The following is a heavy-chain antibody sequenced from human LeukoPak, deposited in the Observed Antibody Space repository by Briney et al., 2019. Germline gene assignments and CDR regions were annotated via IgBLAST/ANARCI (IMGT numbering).Heavy chain of an antibody. CDR3: ARDSPPDY. CDR1: GYSISSGYY. V-gene: IGHV4-38-2*02. J-gene: IGHJ4*02. Sequence: SETLSLTCAVSGYSISSGYYWGWIRQPPGKGLEWIGSIYHSGSTYYNPSLKSRVTISVDTSKNQLSLKLSSVTAADTAVYYCARDSPPDYWGQGTLVTASS. CDR2: IYHSGST.